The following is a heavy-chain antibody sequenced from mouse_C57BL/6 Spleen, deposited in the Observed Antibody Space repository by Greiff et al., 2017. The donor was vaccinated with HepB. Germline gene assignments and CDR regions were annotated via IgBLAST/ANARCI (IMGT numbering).Heavy chain of an antibody. CDR2: INPYNGGT. CDR1: GYTFTDYY. Sequence: EVQLQQAGPVLVKPGASVKMSCKASGYTFTDYYMNWVKQSHGKSLEWIGVINPYNGGTSYNQKFKGKATLTVDKSSSTAYMELNSLTSEDSAVYYGARKDYSDYFDYWGQGTTLTVSS. J-gene: IGHJ2*01. CDR3: ARKDYSDYFDY. V-gene: IGHV1-19*01. D-gene: IGHD2-12*01.